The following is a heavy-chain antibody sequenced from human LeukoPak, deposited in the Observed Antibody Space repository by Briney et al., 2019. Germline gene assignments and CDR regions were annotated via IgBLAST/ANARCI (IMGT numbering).Heavy chain of an antibody. V-gene: IGHV3-30-3*01. CDR3: AREVPVLLNAFDT. Sequence: GGSLRLSCAASGFTFSSYAMHWVRQAPGKGLEWVAVISYDGSNKYYADSVKGRFTISRDNSKNTLYLQMNSLRAEDTAVYYCAREVPVLLNAFDTWGKGTMVPVSS. D-gene: IGHD3-10*01. J-gene: IGHJ3*02. CDR1: GFTFSSYA. CDR2: ISYDGSNK.